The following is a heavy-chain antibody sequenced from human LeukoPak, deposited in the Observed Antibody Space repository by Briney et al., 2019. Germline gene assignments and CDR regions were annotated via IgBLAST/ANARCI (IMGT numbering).Heavy chain of an antibody. J-gene: IGHJ4*01. V-gene: IGHV3-23*01. CDR1: GFTSISYA. D-gene: IGHD3-22*01. CDR2: IRTNGGRT. CDR3: SVRGRYYEGSGYRAE. Sequence: GGSLRLSCEPSGFTSISYATSWVRPAPGRGRGWGSGIRTNGGRTSYTDSVKGRLTTSRDNPGNMLYMEMNSLRGEDTAVYYGSVRGRYYEGSGYRAEWGQGTMVTVSS.